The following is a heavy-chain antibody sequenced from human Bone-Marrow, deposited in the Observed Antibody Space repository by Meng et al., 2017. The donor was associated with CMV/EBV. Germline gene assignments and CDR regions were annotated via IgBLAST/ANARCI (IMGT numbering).Heavy chain of an antibody. CDR2: ISSSSSYI. V-gene: IGHV3-21*01. CDR1: GFTFSSYS. D-gene: IGHD5-18*01. Sequence: GGSLRLSCAASGFTFSSYSMNWVRQAPGKGLEWVSSISSSSSYINYADSVKGRFTISRDNAKNSLYLQMNSLRAEDTAVYYCARDRYTAMVTWDYYYYYGMDVWGQGTTVTVSS. J-gene: IGHJ6*02. CDR3: ARDRYTAMVTWDYYYYYGMDV.